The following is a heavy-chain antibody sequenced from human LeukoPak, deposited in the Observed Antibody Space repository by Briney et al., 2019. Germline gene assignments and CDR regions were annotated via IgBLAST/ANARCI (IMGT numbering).Heavy chain of an antibody. Sequence: GGSLRLSCAASGFSFYGYWMSWVRQVPGKGLEWVANIKKDGSEKYYVNSLKARFTISRDNDKNSVYLQMNGLRDEDTAVYYCAKYNYYHFDLWGQGTLVTVSS. CDR2: IKKDGSEK. CDR1: GFSFYGYW. J-gene: IGHJ4*02. CDR3: AKYNYYHFDL. V-gene: IGHV3-7*01. D-gene: IGHD5-24*01.